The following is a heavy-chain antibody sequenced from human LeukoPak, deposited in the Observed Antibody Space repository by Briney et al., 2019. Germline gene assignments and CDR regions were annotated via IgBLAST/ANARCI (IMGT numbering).Heavy chain of an antibody. J-gene: IGHJ4*02. CDR3: ARGRRSGSQPCGY. D-gene: IGHD1-26*01. CDR2: MNPNSGNT. CDR1: GFTFTSYD. V-gene: IGHV1-8*01. Sequence: GASVKVSCKASGFTFTSYDISWVRLATGQGLEWMGWMNPNSGNTGYAQKFQGRVTMTRNTSISTAYMELSSLRSEDTAVYYCARGRRSGSQPCGYWGQGTQVTVSS.